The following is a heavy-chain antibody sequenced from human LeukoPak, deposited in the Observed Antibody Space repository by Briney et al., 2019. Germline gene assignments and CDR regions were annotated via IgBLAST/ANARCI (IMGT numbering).Heavy chain of an antibody. CDR2: IYTSGST. D-gene: IGHD3-9*01. J-gene: IGHJ5*02. CDR3: ARADYDILTGYYNAGFDP. Sequence: SETLSLTCTVSGGSISSGSYYWSWIRQPAGKGLEWIGRIYTSGSTNYNPSLKSRVTISVDTSKNQFSLKLSPVTDADTAVYYCARADYDILTGYYNAGFDPWGQGTLVTVSS. V-gene: IGHV4-61*02. CDR1: GGSISSGSYY.